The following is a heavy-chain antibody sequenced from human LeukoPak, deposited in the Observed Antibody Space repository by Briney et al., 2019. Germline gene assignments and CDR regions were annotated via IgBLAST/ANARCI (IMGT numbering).Heavy chain of an antibody. CDR3: ARGASIEAGSWPN. CDR1: GGSISSYC. J-gene: IGHJ4*02. Sequence: KSSETLSLTCTVSGGSISSYCVGWIRQPPGKGLGWIGYVYYCGSPNYNPSLKSRVPLSVDTSKSQFYLNVNSVTAADTPVYYCARGASIEAGSWPNWGQGTLVTVSS. CDR2: VYYCGSP. D-gene: IGHD6-13*01. V-gene: IGHV4-59*01.